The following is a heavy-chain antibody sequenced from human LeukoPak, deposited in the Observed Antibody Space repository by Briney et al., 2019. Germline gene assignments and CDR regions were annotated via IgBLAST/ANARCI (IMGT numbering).Heavy chain of an antibody. D-gene: IGHD1-26*01. CDR2: ISGSGGST. Sequence: PGGSLRLSCAASGFMFTDHALSWVRQAPGKGLEWVSAISGSGGSTYYADSVKGRFTISRDNSKNTLYLQMNSLRAEDTAVYYCAKAGGSYWYYYYYMDVWGKGTTVTVSS. CDR3: AKAGGSYWYYYYYMDV. J-gene: IGHJ6*03. CDR1: GFMFTDHA. V-gene: IGHV3-23*01.